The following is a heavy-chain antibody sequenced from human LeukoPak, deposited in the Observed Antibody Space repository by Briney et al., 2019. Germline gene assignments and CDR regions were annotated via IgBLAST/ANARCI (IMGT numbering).Heavy chain of an antibody. J-gene: IGHJ6*03. CDR3: AKAGGRYYYYYMDV. CDR2: ISWNSGSI. V-gene: IGHV3-9*01. D-gene: IGHD3-10*01. CDR1: GFTFDDYA. Sequence: GGSLRLSCAASGFTFDDYAMHWVRQAPGKGLEWVSGISWNSGSIGYAGSVKGRFTISRDNAKNSLYLQMNSLRAEDTALYYCAKAGGRYYYYYMDVWGKGTTVTISS.